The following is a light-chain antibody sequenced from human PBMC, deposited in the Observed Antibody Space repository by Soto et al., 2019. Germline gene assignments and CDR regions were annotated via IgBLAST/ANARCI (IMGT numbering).Light chain of an antibody. Sequence: EIVLTQSPATLSLSPGERATLSCRASESVSSYLAWYQQKPGLPPRLLIYETSNRVTGIPARFSGSGSGTDFTLTISSLEPEDFGVYYCQQRWHWPSNTFGQGTLLEIK. J-gene: IGKJ5*01. CDR1: ESVSSY. V-gene: IGKV3-11*01. CDR2: ETS. CDR3: QQRWHWPSNT.